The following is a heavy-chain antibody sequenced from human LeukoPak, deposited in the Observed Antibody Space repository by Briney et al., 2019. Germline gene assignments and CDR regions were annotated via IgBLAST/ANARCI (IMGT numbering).Heavy chain of an antibody. J-gene: IGHJ4*02. Sequence: SETLSLTCTVSGGSISGYYWSWIRQPPGKGLEWIGYIYYSGSTNYNPSLKSRVTISVDTSKNQFSLKLSSVTAADTAVYYCARASGIQDMYYFDYWGQGTLVTVSS. CDR3: ARASGIQDMYYFDY. D-gene: IGHD1-26*01. CDR2: IYYSGST. CDR1: GGSISGYY. V-gene: IGHV4-59*01.